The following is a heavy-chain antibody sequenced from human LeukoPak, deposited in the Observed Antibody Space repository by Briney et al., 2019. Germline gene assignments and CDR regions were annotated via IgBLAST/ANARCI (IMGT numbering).Heavy chain of an antibody. V-gene: IGHV3-23*01. Sequence: GGSLRLSCTVSGFSLSSYAMSWVRRAQGKGLEWVSATNSSDDGKYYADSVRGRFTISRDNSRNTMYLQMNSLRTEDAAVYYCAKAPVTSCRGAFCYPFDSWGQGTLVTVSS. J-gene: IGHJ4*02. D-gene: IGHD2-15*01. CDR3: AKAPVTSCRGAFCYPFDS. CDR2: TNSSDDGK. CDR1: GFSLSSYA.